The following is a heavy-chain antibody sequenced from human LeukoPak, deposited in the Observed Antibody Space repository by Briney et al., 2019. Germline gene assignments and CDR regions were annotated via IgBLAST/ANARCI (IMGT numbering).Heavy chain of an antibody. V-gene: IGHV3-11*04. D-gene: IGHD5-24*01. Sequence: PGGSLRLSCAASGFTFSDYYMSWIRQAPGKGLEWVSYISSSGSTIYYADSVKGRFTISRDNAKNSLYLQMNSLRAEDTAVYYCARDCLATSYYYYYMDVWGKGTTVTVSS. J-gene: IGHJ6*03. CDR2: ISSSGSTI. CDR1: GFTFSDYY. CDR3: ARDCLATSYYYYYMDV.